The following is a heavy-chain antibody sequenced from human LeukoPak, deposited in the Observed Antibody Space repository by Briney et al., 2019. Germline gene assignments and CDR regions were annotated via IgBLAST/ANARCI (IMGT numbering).Heavy chain of an antibody. CDR3: ARRYCSSTSCLIDY. V-gene: IGHV3-23*01. Sequence: GGSLRLSCAASGFTFSSYGMSWVRQAPGKGLEWVSVISGSGGSTHYADSVKGRFTISRDNSKNTLYLQMNSLRAEDTAVYYCARRYCSSTSCLIDYWGQGTLVTVSS. CDR2: ISGSGGST. J-gene: IGHJ4*02. CDR1: GFTFSSYG. D-gene: IGHD2-2*01.